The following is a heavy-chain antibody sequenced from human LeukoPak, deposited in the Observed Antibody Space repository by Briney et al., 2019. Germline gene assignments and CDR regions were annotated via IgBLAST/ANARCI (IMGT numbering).Heavy chain of an antibody. J-gene: IGHJ6*03. CDR2: IYPGDSDT. D-gene: IGHD4-11*01. Sequence: GESLKISCKGSGYSFTSYWIGWVRQMPGKGMEWMGIIYPGDSDTRYSPSFQGQVTISADKSISTAYLQWSSLKASDTAMYYCARHRPNYSNYVPDYYYYYMDVWGKGTTVTVSS. V-gene: IGHV5-51*01. CDR1: GYSFTSYW. CDR3: ARHRPNYSNYVPDYYYYYMDV.